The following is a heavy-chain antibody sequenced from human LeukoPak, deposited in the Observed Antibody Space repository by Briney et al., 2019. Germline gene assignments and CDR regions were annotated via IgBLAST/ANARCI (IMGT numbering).Heavy chain of an antibody. V-gene: IGHV1-24*01. CDR1: GYTLTELS. J-gene: IGHJ6*03. CDR2: FDPEDGET. D-gene: IGHD1-1*01. CDR3: ATGPVQLERRYYYYYMDV. Sequence: EASVKVSCKVSGYTLTELSMHWVRQAPGKGLEWMGGFDPEDGETIYAQKFQGRVTMTEDTSTDTAYMELSSLRSEDTAVYYCATGPVQLERRYYYYYMDVWGKGTTVTVSS.